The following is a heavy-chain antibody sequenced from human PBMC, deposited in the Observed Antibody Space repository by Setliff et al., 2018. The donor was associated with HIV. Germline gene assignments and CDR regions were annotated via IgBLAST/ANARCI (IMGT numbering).Heavy chain of an antibody. J-gene: IGHJ5*02. CDR1: GDFFSSDYY. V-gene: IGHV4-38-2*02. Sequence: PSETLSLTCTVSGDFFSSDYYWGWIRQPPDKGLEWIGSFHYSGSTSYNPSLRSRVTLSVDTSKNQFSLRVMSVTAADTAVYFCARDIKASGELIRWFDPWGQGVLVTVSS. D-gene: IGHD3-10*01. CDR2: FHYSGST. CDR3: ARDIKASGELIRWFDP.